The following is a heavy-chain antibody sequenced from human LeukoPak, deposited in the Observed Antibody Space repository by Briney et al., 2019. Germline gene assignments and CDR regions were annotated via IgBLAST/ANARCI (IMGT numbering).Heavy chain of an antibody. CDR1: GYTFTSYG. V-gene: IGHV1-18*01. CDR3: VKTYYYDSSGYSDDAFDI. D-gene: IGHD3-22*01. Sequence: ASVKVSCKASGYTFTSYGITWVRQAPGQGLEWMGWISAYTGNTNYAQKLQDRVSMTTDTSATTAYMELRNLTSDDTAVYYCVKTYYYDSSGYSDDAFDIWGQGTTVTVSS. CDR2: ISAYTGNT. J-gene: IGHJ3*02.